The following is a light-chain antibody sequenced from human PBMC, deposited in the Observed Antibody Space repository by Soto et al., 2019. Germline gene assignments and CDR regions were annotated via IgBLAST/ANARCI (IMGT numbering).Light chain of an antibody. J-gene: IGLJ3*02. CDR2: GNS. CDR1: SSNIGAGYN. V-gene: IGLV1-40*01. CDR3: QSYDSSLSGWV. Sequence: QPVLTQPPSVSGAPGQRVTISCTGSSSNIGAGYNVHWYQQLPGTAPKLLIYGNSNRPAGVPDRFSGSKSGTSASLAITGLEAEYEAGYYCQSYDSSLSGWVFGGGTKVTVL.